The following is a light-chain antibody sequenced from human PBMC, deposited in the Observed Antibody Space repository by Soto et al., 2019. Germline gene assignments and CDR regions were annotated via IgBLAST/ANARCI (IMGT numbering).Light chain of an antibody. CDR1: SSDVGGYNY. CDR2: DVS. J-gene: IGLJ2*01. Sequence: QSALTQPASVSGSPGQSITISCTGTSSDVGGYNYVSWYQQHPGKAPKPMIYDVSNRPSGVSNRFSGSKSGNTASLTISGLQAEDEADYYCSSYTSSSTSVVFGGGTKVNVL. CDR3: SSYTSSSTSVV. V-gene: IGLV2-14*01.